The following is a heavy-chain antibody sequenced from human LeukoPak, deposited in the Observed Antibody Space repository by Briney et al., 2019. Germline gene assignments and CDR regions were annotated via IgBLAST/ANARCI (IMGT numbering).Heavy chain of an antibody. D-gene: IGHD3-22*01. CDR1: GFTFSTYS. CDR2: INSNSGYI. V-gene: IGHV3-21*01. Sequence: GGSLRLSCAASGFTFSTYSMNWVRQAPGKGLEWVASINSNSGYIYYADSLKGRFTISRDNSKNSLYLQMNSVRAEDTAVYYCARGKYYFDSSGYYSDYWGQGTLVAVSS. J-gene: IGHJ4*02. CDR3: ARGKYYFDSSGYYSDY.